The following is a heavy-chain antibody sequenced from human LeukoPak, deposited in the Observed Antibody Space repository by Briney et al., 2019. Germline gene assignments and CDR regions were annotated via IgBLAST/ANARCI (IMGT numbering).Heavy chain of an antibody. V-gene: IGHV4-30-4*01. Sequence: SETLSLTCTVSGGSITSGGYYWTWIRQPPGKGLEWIGYIHYSGNTNYIPSLKRRLIISVDTSKNQFSLKLSSVTAADTAVYYCARTLLGYCSSTSCFYFDYWGQGTLVTVSS. D-gene: IGHD2-2*01. CDR2: IHYSGNT. CDR3: ARTLLGYCSSTSCFYFDY. CDR1: GGSITSGGYY. J-gene: IGHJ4*02.